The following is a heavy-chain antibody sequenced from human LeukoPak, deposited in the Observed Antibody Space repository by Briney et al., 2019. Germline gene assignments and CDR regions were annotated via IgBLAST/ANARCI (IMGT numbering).Heavy chain of an antibody. CDR2: IHAIEGT. CDR3: ARPGIGSYDLDAFDI. V-gene: IGHV4-61*02. Sequence: SETLSLTCTVSGGSITNSGHFWTWFRQPAGKSLEWIGRIHAIEGTRYNPSLKSRVTISVDTSKNQFSLKLSSVTAADTAVYYCARPGIGSYDLDAFDIWGRGTMVTVSS. CDR1: GGSITNSGHF. J-gene: IGHJ3*02. D-gene: IGHD1-26*01.